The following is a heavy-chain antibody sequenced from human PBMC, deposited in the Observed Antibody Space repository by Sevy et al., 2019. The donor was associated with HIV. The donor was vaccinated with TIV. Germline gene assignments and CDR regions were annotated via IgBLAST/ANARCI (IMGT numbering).Heavy chain of an antibody. CDR1: GFTFSSYS. CDR2: ISSSSSYI. V-gene: IGHV3-21*01. CDR3: ARDIGNSDDPDAFDI. D-gene: IGHD5-12*01. J-gene: IGHJ3*02. Sequence: GGSLRLSCAASGFTFSSYSMNWVRQAPGKGLEWVSSISSSSSYIYYADSVKGRFTISRDNAKNSLYLQMNSLRAEDTAVYYCARDIGNSDDPDAFDIWGQGTMVTVSS.